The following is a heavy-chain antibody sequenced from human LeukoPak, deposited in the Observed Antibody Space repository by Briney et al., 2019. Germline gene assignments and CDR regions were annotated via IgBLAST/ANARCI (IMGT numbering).Heavy chain of an antibody. Sequence: GGSLRLSCVASGFTFSSYWMHWVRHGTGKGLVWVSLINPDGSSTNYADSVKGRFTISRDNAKNTVYLQMNSLRAEDTAVYYCVRYGSFSHWGQGTLATVSS. D-gene: IGHD2-15*01. V-gene: IGHV3-74*01. CDR2: INPDGSST. CDR3: VRYGSFSH. CDR1: GFTFSSYW. J-gene: IGHJ4*02.